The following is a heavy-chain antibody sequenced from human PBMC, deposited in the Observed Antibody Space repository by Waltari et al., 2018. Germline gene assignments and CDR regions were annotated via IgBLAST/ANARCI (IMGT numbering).Heavy chain of an antibody. D-gene: IGHD3-10*01. Sequence: EVKLVESVGHLIQPGGSLRLSCAASSFNVSSYYMNWVRQAPGKGLEWVSILYHAGNTYYADSVKGRFTFSRDNSKNTLYLQMNSLRAEDTAVYYCARGNTKYGMDVWGQGTTVTVSS. J-gene: IGHJ6*02. CDR2: LYHAGNT. V-gene: IGHV3-53*01. CDR1: SFNVSSYY. CDR3: ARGNTKYGMDV.